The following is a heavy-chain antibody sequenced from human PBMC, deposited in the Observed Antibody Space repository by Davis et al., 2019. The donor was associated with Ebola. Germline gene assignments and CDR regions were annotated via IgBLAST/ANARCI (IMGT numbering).Heavy chain of an antibody. CDR3: VRTAFGTPYFDY. D-gene: IGHD3-3*01. CDR2: IGTACNT. J-gene: IGHJ4*02. V-gene: IGHV3-13*01. Sequence: PAGSLSLSCAASAFSFSPSDMPWVRQLTGNTLEWVSAIGTACNTYYPASVKGRFTISRENARNSLYLQMNSLRTEDTAEYYCVRTAFGTPYFDYWGQGILVTVSS. CDR1: AFSFSPSD.